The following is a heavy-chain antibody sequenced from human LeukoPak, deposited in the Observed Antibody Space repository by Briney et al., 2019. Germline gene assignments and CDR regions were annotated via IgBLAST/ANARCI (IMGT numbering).Heavy chain of an antibody. CDR1: GGSISSYY. J-gene: IGHJ4*02. CDR2: IYYSGST. CDR3: ARAPEVVIVAPHFDY. D-gene: IGHD2-2*03. Sequence: PSETLSLTCTVSGGSISSYYWSWIRQPPGKGLEWIGYIYYSGSTNYNPSLKSRVTISVDTSKNQFSLKLSSVTAADTAVYYCARAPEVVIVAPHFDYWGQGTVVTVSS. V-gene: IGHV4-59*01.